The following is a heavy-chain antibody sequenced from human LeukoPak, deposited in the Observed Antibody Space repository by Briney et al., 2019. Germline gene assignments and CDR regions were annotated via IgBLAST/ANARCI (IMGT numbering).Heavy chain of an antibody. CDR3: ARDKDIYYGSGRFDP. CDR2: IYDNRIY. CDR1: GDAVSRDSYT. Sequence: SDTLSLTCTVSGDAVSRDSYTWTWIRQPPGKGLEWIGHIYDNRIYNYNHSLKSRVIISADTSKNQFSLKLRFVTAADTAVYYCARDKDIYYGSGRFDPWGQGTLVTVSS. J-gene: IGHJ5*02. V-gene: IGHV4-61*01. D-gene: IGHD3-10*01.